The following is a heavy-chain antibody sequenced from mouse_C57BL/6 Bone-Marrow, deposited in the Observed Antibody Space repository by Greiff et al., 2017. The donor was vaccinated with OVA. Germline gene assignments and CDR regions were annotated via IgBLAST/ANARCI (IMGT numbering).Heavy chain of an antibody. J-gene: IGHJ3*01. CDR1: GFNIKDDY. V-gene: IGHV14-4*01. Sequence: EVQLQQSGAELVRPGASVKLSCTASGFNIKDDYMHWVKQRPEQGLEWIGWIDPENGDTEYASKFQGKATITADTSSNTAYLQISSLTSEDTAVYYCTHYYGSSWFAYWGQGTLVTVSA. CDR3: THYYGSSWFAY. D-gene: IGHD1-1*01. CDR2: IDPENGDT.